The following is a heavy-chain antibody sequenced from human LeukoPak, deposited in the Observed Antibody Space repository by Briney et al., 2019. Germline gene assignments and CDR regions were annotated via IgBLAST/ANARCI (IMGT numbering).Heavy chain of an antibody. D-gene: IGHD2-2*01. CDR2: INHSGST. CDR1: GGSFSGYY. J-gene: IGHJ3*02. Sequence: SETLSLTCAVYGGSFSGYYWGWIHQPPGKGLEWIGEINHSGSTNYNPSLKSRVTISVDTSENQFSLKLSSVTAADTAVYYCASLWPYQLSAFDIWGQGTMVTVSS. V-gene: IGHV4-34*01. CDR3: ASLWPYQLSAFDI.